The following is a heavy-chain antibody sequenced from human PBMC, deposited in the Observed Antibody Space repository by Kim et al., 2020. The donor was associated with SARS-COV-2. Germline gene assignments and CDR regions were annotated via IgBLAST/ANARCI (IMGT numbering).Heavy chain of an antibody. CDR3: ARDSSGYYYTFDY. CDR2: IYYSGST. D-gene: IGHD3-22*01. J-gene: IGHJ4*02. Sequence: SETLSLTCTVSGGSISSSSYYWGWIRQPPGKGLEWIGSIYYSGSTYYNPSLKSRVTISVDTSKNQFSLKLSSVTAADTAVYYCARDSSGYYYTFDYWGQG. CDR1: GGSISSSSYY. V-gene: IGHV4-39*07.